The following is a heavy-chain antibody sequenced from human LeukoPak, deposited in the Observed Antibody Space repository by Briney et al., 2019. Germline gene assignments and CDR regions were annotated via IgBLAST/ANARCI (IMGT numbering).Heavy chain of an antibody. J-gene: IGHJ4*02. Sequence: PGGSLRLSCAASGFTFSNYAMSWVRQAPGKGLEWVSAVSANGGGTYYADSVKGRFTVSRDNSKNTLYLQMNSLRAEDTAVYYCAKDYVLLCGGDCYLFDYWGQGTLVTVSS. CDR1: GFTFSNYA. V-gene: IGHV3-23*01. CDR3: AKDYVLLCGGDCYLFDY. CDR2: VSANGGGT. D-gene: IGHD2-21*02.